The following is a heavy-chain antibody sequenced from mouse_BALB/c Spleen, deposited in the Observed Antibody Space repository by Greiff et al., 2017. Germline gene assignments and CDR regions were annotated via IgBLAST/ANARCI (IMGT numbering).Heavy chain of an antibody. CDR3: ARGGDYYGSSYWYFDV. Sequence: QVQLQQSGAELVRPGVSVKISCKGSGYTFTDYAMHWVKQSHAKSLEWIGVISTYYGDASYNQKFKGKATMTVDKSSSTAYMELARLTSEDSAIYYCARGGDYYGSSYWYFDVWGAGTTVTVSS. V-gene: IGHV1S137*01. CDR2: ISTYYGDA. D-gene: IGHD1-1*01. CDR1: GYTFTDYA. J-gene: IGHJ1*01.